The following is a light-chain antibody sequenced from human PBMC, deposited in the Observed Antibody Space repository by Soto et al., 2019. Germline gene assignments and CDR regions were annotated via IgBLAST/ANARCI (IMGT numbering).Light chain of an antibody. V-gene: IGLV2-8*01. Sequence: QSALTQPPSASGSPGQSVTISCTGTSSGIGAYNYVSWYQQYPGKAPKLIIYEVSQRPSGVPDRFSGSKSGNTASLTVSGLQLEDEADYYCSSFTGSDNPFGGGTQLTVL. CDR2: EVS. CDR3: SSFTGSDNP. J-gene: IGLJ2*01. CDR1: SSGIGAYNY.